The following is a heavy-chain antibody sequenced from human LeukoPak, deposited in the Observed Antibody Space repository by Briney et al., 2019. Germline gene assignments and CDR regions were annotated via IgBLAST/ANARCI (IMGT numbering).Heavy chain of an antibody. V-gene: IGHV3-74*01. CDR1: GFTLSGHW. Sequence: PGGSLRFSCVASGFTLSGHWMHWVRQAPGKGLVWVSRINSDESTTVYADSVKGRFTISRDNAKNTLYLQMNSLTAEDTAVYYCARSDWFDPWGQGTLVTVSS. J-gene: IGHJ5*02. CDR3: ARSDWFDP. CDR2: INSDESTT.